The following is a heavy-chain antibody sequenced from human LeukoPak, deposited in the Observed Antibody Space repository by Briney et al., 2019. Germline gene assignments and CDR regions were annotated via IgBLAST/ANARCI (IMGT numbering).Heavy chain of an antibody. CDR1: RFNFIDYY. Sequence: GGSLRLSCAASRFNFIDYYMTWIRQAPGKGLEWVSAISGSGGSTYYADSVKGRFTISRDNSKNTLYLQMNSLRAEDTAVYYCARAPLIAGWGYFDYWGQGTLVTVSS. D-gene: IGHD1-20*01. J-gene: IGHJ4*02. CDR2: ISGSGGST. V-gene: IGHV3-23*01. CDR3: ARAPLIAGWGYFDY.